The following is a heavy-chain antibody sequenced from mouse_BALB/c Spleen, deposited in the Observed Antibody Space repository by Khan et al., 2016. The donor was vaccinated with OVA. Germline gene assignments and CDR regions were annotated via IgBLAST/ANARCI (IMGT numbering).Heavy chain of an antibody. D-gene: IGHD2-14*01. Sequence: QVQLQQPGTELVRPGASVKLSCKASGYTFTNYWINWVKQRPGQGLEWIGNIYPSDSYTNYNQKFKDKATLTVDESSSTAYMHLSSPTSEDSAVYYCSREVRLHYYAMDYWGQGTSVTVSS. CDR3: SREVRLHYYAMDY. CDR1: GYTFTNYW. J-gene: IGHJ4*01. V-gene: IGHV1-69*02. CDR2: IYPSDSYT.